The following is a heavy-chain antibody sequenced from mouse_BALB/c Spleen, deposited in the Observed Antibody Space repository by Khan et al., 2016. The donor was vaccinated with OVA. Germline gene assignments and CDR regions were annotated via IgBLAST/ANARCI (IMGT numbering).Heavy chain of an antibody. CDR1: GFTLSRYV. CDR3: ARSDGYYGRGAMDY. CDR2: ISSGGTST. J-gene: IGHJ4*01. D-gene: IGHD2-3*01. V-gene: IGHV5-9-3*01. Sequence: EVQLVASGGGLVKPGGSLKVSCAVSGFTLSRYVMSWVRQTPEKRLAWVATISSGGTSTYYPDSVKGRFTISRDNAENTLYLQMSSLRSEDTAMYYCARSDGYYGRGAMDYWGQGTSVTVSS.